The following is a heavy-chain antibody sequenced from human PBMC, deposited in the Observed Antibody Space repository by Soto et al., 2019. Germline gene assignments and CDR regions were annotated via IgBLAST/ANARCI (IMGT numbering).Heavy chain of an antibody. CDR2: IPYDGSHE. J-gene: IGHJ4*02. CDR1: GFSFSTYG. D-gene: IGHD3-3*01. V-gene: IGHV3-30*18. Sequence: QVQLVESGGGVVQPGRSLRLSCAASGFSFSTYGMHWVRQAPGKGLEWVAVIPYDGSHEYYADSVKGRFTISRDNSKNTLYLQMNSLKDEDTAVYYCAKLVVLEWELNDIDYWGQGTLVTVSS. CDR3: AKLVVLEWELNDIDY.